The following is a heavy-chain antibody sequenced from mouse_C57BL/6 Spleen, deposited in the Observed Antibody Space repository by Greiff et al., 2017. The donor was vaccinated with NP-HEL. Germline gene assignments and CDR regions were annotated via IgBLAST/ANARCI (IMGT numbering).Heavy chain of an antibody. V-gene: IGHV3-6*01. J-gene: IGHJ2*01. D-gene: IGHD1-1*01. CDR3: ARIYYYGSSYVRGHFDY. CDR2: ISYDGSN. Sequence: EVQLQQSGPGLVKPSQSLSLTCSVTGYSITSGYYWNWIRQFPGNKLEWMGYISYDGSNNYNPSLKNRISITRDTSKNQFFLKLNSVTTEDTATYYCARIYYYGSSYVRGHFDYWGQGTTLTVSS. CDR1: GYSITSGYY.